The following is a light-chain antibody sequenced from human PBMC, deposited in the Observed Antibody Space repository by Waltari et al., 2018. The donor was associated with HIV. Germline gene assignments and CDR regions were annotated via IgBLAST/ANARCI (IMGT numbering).Light chain of an antibody. Sequence: QSALTQPPSVSGSPGQSITIPCTGTSSHVGGYNYVSWYQQHPGKAPKLMLYDVSNRPSGVSNRFSGSKSGKTASLKIYGIKDEEEDDYYCSSYKRRSPYAFGNGTKVTVL. CDR1: SSHVGGYNY. J-gene: IGLJ1*01. CDR2: DVS. V-gene: IGLV2-14*03. CDR3: SSYKRRSPYA.